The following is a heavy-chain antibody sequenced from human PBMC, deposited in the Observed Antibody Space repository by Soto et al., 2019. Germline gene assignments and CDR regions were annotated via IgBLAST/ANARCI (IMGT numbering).Heavy chain of an antibody. J-gene: IGHJ4*02. CDR1: GYPFSNCN. D-gene: IGHD3-3*01. CDR3: ARILSGLTLFGVANPGYY. CDR2: INTGNGNT. V-gene: IGHV1-3*04. Sequence: ASVKVSCKAAGYPFSNCNIHWVRQAPGRGLEWVGWINTGNGNTRYSQKVQGRVSITSDQSANTAYMELSSLESEDTAVYYCARILSGLTLFGVANPGYYWGQGTLVTVSS.